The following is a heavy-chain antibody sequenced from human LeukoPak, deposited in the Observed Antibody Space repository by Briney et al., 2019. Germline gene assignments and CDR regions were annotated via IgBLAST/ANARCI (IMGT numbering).Heavy chain of an antibody. CDR1: GFTFSSYW. CDR2: IKQDGSEK. V-gene: IGHV3-7*01. J-gene: IGHJ4*02. CDR3: ASEEGVYYDSSGYGDY. Sequence: GGSLRLSCAASGFTFSSYWMSWVRQAPGKGLEWVANIKQDGSEKYYVDSVKSRFTISRDNAKNSLYLQMNSLRAEDTAVYYCASEEGVYYDSSGYGDYWGQGTLVTVSS. D-gene: IGHD3-22*01.